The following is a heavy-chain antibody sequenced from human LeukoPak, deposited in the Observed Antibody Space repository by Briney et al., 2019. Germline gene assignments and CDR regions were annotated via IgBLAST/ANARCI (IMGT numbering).Heavy chain of an antibody. D-gene: IGHD2-8*02. V-gene: IGHV4-59*12. CDR3: AREGPRTGGIDY. CDR1: GGSISNYY. Sequence: SETLSLTCTVSGGSISNYYWSWIRQPPGKGLEWIGYIYYSGSTNYNPSLKGRVTISVDTSKNQFSLKLNSVTAADTAVYYCAREGPRTGGIDYWGQGTLVTVSS. J-gene: IGHJ4*02. CDR2: IYYSGST.